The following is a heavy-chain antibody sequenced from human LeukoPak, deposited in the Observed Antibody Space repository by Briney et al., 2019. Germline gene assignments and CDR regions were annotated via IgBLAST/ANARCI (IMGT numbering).Heavy chain of an antibody. J-gene: IGHJ3*02. CDR3: ARWEVRLNAFEM. CDR2: IYHSGST. D-gene: IGHD3-10*01. V-gene: IGHV4-38-2*02. CDR1: GYSFSSGYY. Sequence: PSETLSLTCTVSGYSFSSGYYWGWFRQPPGKGLEWIGNIYHSGSTYYNPSLKSRVTISVDTSKNQFSLKLSSVTAADTAVYYCARWEVRLNAFEMWGQGTMVTVSS.